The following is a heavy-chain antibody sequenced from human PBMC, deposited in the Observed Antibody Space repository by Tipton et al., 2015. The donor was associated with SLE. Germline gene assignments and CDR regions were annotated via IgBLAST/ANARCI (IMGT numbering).Heavy chain of an antibody. CDR1: GYRFTGYY. J-gene: IGHJ3*01. V-gene: IGHV1-2*06. CDR3: ARDQVVGTTTNAFDF. D-gene: IGHD1-26*01. Sequence: QVQLVQSGAELKKPGASVRVSCKASGYRFTGYYIHWVRQAPGQGLEWLGRINPHSGETNYAQKFLGRVTMTRETSVSTAYMEVKSLKNDDTAVYYCARDQVVGTTTNAFDFWGQGTMVTVSS. CDR2: INPHSGET.